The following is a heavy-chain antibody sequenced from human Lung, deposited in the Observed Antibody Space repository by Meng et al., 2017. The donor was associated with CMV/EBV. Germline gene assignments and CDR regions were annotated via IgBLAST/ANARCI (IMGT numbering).Heavy chain of an antibody. J-gene: IGHJ4*02. CDR1: GGSFSGYY. CDR3: ARMVVAPLGFDY. CDR2: INHSGST. V-gene: IGHV4-34*01. Sequence: SETLSLXCAVYGGSFSGYYWSWIRQPPGKGLEWIGEINHSGSTNYNPSLKSRVTISVDTSKNQFSLKLSSVTAADTAVYYCARMVVAPLGFDYWGQGTLVTVSS. D-gene: IGHD2-15*01.